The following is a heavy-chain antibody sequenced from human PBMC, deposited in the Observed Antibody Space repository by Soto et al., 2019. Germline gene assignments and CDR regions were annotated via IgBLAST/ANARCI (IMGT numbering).Heavy chain of an antibody. CDR2: IYYSGST. CDR1: GGCISSGSYY. V-gene: IGHV4-31*02. D-gene: IGHD3-10*01. J-gene: IGHJ4*02. CDR3: ARVQQSNYGSGSDIDY. Sequence: TLSGNCVVSGGCISSGSYYWSWIRQHPGKGLEWIGYIYYSGSTYYNPSLKSRVTISVDTSKNQFSLKLSSVTAADTAVYYCARVQQSNYGSGSDIDYWAQGTLVTVSS.